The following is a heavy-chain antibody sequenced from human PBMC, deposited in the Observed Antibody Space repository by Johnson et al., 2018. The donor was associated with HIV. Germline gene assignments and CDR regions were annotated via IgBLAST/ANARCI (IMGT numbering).Heavy chain of an antibody. J-gene: IGHJ3*01. CDR3: TRGRHSLDAFDV. CDR2: LNSDGSRT. CDR1: GFTFSTYW. Sequence: VQLVESGGGVVRHGGSLRLSCAASGFTFSTYWMNWVRQAPGTGLVWVSRLNSDGSRTDYADSVKGRFTISRDNAKNTLYLQMNSLRAEDTAVYYCTRGRHSLDAFDVWGQGTMVTVSS. D-gene: IGHD2-21*01. V-gene: IGHV3-74*02.